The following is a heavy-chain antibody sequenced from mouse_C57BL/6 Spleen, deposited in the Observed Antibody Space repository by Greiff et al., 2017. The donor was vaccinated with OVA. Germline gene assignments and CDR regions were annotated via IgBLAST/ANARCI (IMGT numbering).Heavy chain of an antibody. D-gene: IGHD1-1*01. V-gene: IGHV1-54*01. J-gene: IGHJ2*01. CDR3: ARYGWQNYYGGSYNFDY. CDR2: INTGSGGT. CDR1: GYAFTNYL. Sequence: ESGAELVRPGTSVKVSCKASGYAFTNYLIEWVKQRPGQGLEWIGVINTGSGGTNYNEKFKGKATLTADKSSSTAYMQLSSLTPEDSAVYFCARYGWQNYYGGSYNFDYWGQGTTLTVSS.